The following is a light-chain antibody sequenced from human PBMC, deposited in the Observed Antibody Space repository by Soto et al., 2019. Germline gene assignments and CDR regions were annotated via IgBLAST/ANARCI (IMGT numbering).Light chain of an antibody. CDR1: QSVTGNY. Sequence: EIVLTQSPGTLSLSPGERATLSCGASQSVTGNYLAWYQQKPGQAPRLLISGASTRATGIPDRFSGSGSGTDFTLTISRLEPEDFAVYYCQQYGSSLSITFGQGTRLEIK. V-gene: IGKV3-20*01. J-gene: IGKJ5*01. CDR2: GAS. CDR3: QQYGSSLSIT.